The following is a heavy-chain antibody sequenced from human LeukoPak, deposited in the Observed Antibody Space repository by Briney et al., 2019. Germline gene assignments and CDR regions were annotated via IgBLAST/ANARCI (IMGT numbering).Heavy chain of an antibody. CDR2: IAYDGSNK. J-gene: IGHJ4*02. D-gene: IGHD2-21*02. Sequence: GGSLRLSCAASGFTFSNYVIRWVRQAPGRGLEWVAVIAYDGSNKYYAYSVKGGFTISGDYSKNTLYMQMDSLRSDHTVVYYCAREQEYGDNFDYWGQGTLVRVS. CDR3: AREQEYGDNFDY. CDR1: GFTFSNYV. V-gene: IGHV3-30-3*01.